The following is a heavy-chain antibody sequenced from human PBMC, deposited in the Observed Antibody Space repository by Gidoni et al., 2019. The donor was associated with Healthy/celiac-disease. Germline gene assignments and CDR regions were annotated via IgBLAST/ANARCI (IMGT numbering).Heavy chain of an antibody. V-gene: IGHV3-30*18. CDR2: ISYYGSNK. D-gene: IGHD5-18*01. CDR3: AKPGREYTANYYMDV. Sequence: QVQLVESGGGVVQPGRSLRLSCAASGFTFSSYGMHWVRQAPGKGLEWVAFISYYGSNKYYADSVKGRFTISRDNSKNTLYLQMNSLRAEDTAVYYCAKPGREYTANYYMDVWGKGTTVTVSS. J-gene: IGHJ6*03. CDR1: GFTFSSYG.